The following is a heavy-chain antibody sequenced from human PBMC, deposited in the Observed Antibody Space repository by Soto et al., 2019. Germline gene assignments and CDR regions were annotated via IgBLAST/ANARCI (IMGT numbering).Heavy chain of an antibody. D-gene: IGHD2-21*01. CDR3: VKCAVVLKTSGVWCNWCDP. J-gene: IGHJ5*02. Sequence: EVQLLESGGGLVQPGGSLRLPCTASEFTFSNYAMSWVRQAPGKGLEWVSGISADGAGAYYAESVKGRLTISRDNSNNTLYVQMHGLRAEDMAVYYCVKCAVVLKTSGVWCNWCDPWRQGTLVTVSS. V-gene: IGHV3-23*01. CDR1: EFTFSNYA. CDR2: ISADGAGA.